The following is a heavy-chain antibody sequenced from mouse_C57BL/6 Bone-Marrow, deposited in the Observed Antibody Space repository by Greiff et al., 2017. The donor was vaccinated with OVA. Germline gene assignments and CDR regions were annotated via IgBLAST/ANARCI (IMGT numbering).Heavy chain of an antibody. CDR3: ALITTVVALRDYAMDY. Sequence: EVQLQQSGPVLVKPGASVKMSCKASGYTFTDYYMNWVKQSPGQSLEWIGVINPYNGGTSYNQKFKGKATLTVDKSSSTAYMELNSLTSADSAVYCCALITTVVALRDYAMDYWGQGTSVTVSS. CDR2: INPYNGGT. J-gene: IGHJ4*01. V-gene: IGHV1-19*01. CDR1: GYTFTDYY. D-gene: IGHD1-1*01.